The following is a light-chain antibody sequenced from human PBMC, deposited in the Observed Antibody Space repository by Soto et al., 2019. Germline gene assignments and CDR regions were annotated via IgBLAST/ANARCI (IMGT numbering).Light chain of an antibody. J-gene: IGKJ1*01. CDR3: QQYGSSPGT. V-gene: IGKV3-20*01. CDR1: QSPSSNS. Sequence: EIVLTQSPGTLSLSPGERATLSCWASQSPSSNSLAWYQQKPGQAPRLLIYGASSRATGIPDRFRGSGSGTDFPLTISRLEPEDFAVYSCQQYGSSPGTFGQGTKVEIK. CDR2: GAS.